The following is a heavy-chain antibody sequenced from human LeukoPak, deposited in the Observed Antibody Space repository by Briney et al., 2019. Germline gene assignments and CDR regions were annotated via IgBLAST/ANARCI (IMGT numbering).Heavy chain of an antibody. V-gene: IGHV4-34*01. CDR3: AREYSTSSTSFDY. CDR2: ISHSGST. CDR1: GVSLSGHY. D-gene: IGHD6-6*01. Sequence: SETLSLTCGVYGVSLSGHYWSWIRQPPGKGLEWIGEISHSGSTNYNPSLKSRVTISLATSKNQLSLKLSSVTAADTAVYCCAREYSTSSTSFDYWGQGTLVTVSS. J-gene: IGHJ4*02.